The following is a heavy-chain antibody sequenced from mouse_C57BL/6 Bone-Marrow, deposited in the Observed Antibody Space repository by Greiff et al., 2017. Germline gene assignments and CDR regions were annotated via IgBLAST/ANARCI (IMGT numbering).Heavy chain of an antibody. V-gene: IGHV1-81*01. Sequence: VKLVESGAELARPGASVKLSCKASGYTFTSYGISWVKQRTGQGLEWIGEIYPRSGNTYYNEKFKGKATLTADKSSSTAYMELRSLTSEDSAVYFCARGGFYYYGQRYFDVWGTGTTVTVSS. CDR3: ARGGFYYYGQRYFDV. D-gene: IGHD1-1*01. CDR1: GYTFTSYG. CDR2: IYPRSGNT. J-gene: IGHJ1*03.